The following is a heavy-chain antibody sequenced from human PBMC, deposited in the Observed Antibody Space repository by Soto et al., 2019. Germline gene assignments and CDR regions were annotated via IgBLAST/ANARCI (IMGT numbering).Heavy chain of an antibody. V-gene: IGHV4-61*01. CDR2: IYYSGST. Sequence: SETLSLTCTVSVGSFSSGSYYWSWIRQPPGKGLEWIGYIYYSGSTNYNPSLKSRVTISVDTSKNQFSLKLSSVTAEDTAVYYCARDHNRLAVAGTPRYWGQGTLVTVSS. CDR3: ARDHNRLAVAGTPRY. J-gene: IGHJ4*02. CDR1: VGSFSSGSYY. D-gene: IGHD6-19*01.